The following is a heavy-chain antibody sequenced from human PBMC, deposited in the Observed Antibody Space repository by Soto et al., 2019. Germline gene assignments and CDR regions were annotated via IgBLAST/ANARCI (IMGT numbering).Heavy chain of an antibody. CDR1: GGSISSSSYY. CDR2: IYYSGST. CDR3: ARRGLGRGSWFDP. V-gene: IGHV4-39*01. Sequence: QLQLQESGPGLVKPSETLSLTCTVSGGSISSSSYYWGWIRQPPGKGLEWIGSIYYSGSTYYNPSLKSRVTISVDTSKNQFSLKLSSVTAADTAVYYCARRGLGRGSWFDPWGQGTLVTVSS. J-gene: IGHJ5*02. D-gene: IGHD7-27*01.